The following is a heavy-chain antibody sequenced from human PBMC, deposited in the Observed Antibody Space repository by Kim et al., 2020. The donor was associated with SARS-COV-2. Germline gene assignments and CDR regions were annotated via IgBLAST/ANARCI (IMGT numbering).Heavy chain of an antibody. Sequence: SETLSLTCTVSGGSISSYYWSWIRQPPGKGLEWIGYIYYSGSTNYNPSLKSRVTISVDTSKNQFSLMLSSVTAADTAVYYCARYPRDYDSLTGYYMDWYFDLWGRGTLVTVSS. CDR1: GGSISSYY. V-gene: IGHV4-59*01. D-gene: IGHD3-9*01. CDR3: ARYPRDYDSLTGYYMDWYFDL. J-gene: IGHJ2*01. CDR2: IYYSGST.